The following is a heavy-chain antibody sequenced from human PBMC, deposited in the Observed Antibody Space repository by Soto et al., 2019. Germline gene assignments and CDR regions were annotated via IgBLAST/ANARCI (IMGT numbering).Heavy chain of an antibody. CDR3: ARRLSENCSGDCDRTFDY. CDR2: INAGNGNT. Sequence: QVQLVQSGAEVKKPGASVKVSCKASGYTFTSYAMHWVRQAPGQRLEWMGWINAGNGNTKYSQKFQGRVTMTRDTAASTAYMALSSLRSEDTAVYYCARRLSENCSGDCDRTFDYWGQGTLVTVSS. CDR1: GYTFTSYA. J-gene: IGHJ4*02. D-gene: IGHD2-21*02. V-gene: IGHV1-3*01.